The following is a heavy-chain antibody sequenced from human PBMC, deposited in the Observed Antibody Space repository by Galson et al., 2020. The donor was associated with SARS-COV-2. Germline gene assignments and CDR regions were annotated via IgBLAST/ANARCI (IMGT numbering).Heavy chain of an antibody. D-gene: IGHD3-9*01. CDR2: ISYDGSNK. J-gene: IGHJ3*02. CDR1: GFTFSSYA. V-gene: IGHV3-30-3*01. Sequence: GESLKISCAASGFTFSSYAMHWVRQAPGKGLEWVAVISYDGSNKYYADSVKGRFTISRDNSKNTLYLQMNSLRAEDTAVYYCARDHDILTGYYGAFDIWGQGTMVTVSS. CDR3: ARDHDILTGYYGAFDI.